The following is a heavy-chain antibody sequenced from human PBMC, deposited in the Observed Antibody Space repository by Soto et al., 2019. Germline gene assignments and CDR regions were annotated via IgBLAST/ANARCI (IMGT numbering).Heavy chain of an antibody. CDR3: ARGGEGAASNDY. D-gene: IGHD1-26*01. CDR1: GYTFTRYD. CDR2: MNPNSGNT. V-gene: IGHV1-8*01. J-gene: IGHJ4*02. Sequence: ASVKVCCKASGYTFTRYDINWVRQATGQGLEWMGWMNPNSGNTGYAQKFQGRVTMTRNTSISTAYMELSSLRSEDTAVYYCARGGEGAASNDYWGQGTLVTVSS.